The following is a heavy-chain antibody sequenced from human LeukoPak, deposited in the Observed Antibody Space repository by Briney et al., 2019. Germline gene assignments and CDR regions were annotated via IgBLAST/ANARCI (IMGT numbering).Heavy chain of an antibody. Sequence: GGSLRLSCAASGFTFRSYSMNWVRQAPGKGLEWVSAIDPSSTYIYYADSVKGRFTISRDNSKNTLYLQMNSLRAEDTAVYYCAKEAPWLILEWLTIFDYWGQGTLVTVSS. D-gene: IGHD3-3*01. CDR3: AKEAPWLILEWLTIFDY. V-gene: IGHV3-21*04. CDR1: GFTFRSYS. J-gene: IGHJ4*02. CDR2: IDPSSTYI.